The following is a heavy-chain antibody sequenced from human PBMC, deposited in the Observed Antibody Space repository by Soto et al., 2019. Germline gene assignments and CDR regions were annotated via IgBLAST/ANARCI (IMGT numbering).Heavy chain of an antibody. J-gene: IGHJ6*02. V-gene: IGHV3-30*18. CDR2: ISYDGSNK. Sequence: QVQLVESGGGVVQPGRSLRLSCAASGFTFSSYGMHWVRQAPGKGLEWVAVISYDGSNKYYADSVKGRFTISRDNSKNTLYLQMNSLRAEDTAVYYCAKDSQWLVPYYYYGMDVWGQGTTVTVSS. CDR3: AKDSQWLVPYYYYGMDV. CDR1: GFTFSSYG. D-gene: IGHD6-19*01.